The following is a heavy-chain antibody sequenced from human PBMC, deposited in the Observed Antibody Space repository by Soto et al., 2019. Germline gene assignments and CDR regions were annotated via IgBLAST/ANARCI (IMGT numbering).Heavy chain of an antibody. D-gene: IGHD3-9*01. J-gene: IGHJ4*02. CDR1: RASISSSSYF. CDR3: ARFPYTVYLTGYYTFDL. CDR2: LSYSGNT. V-gene: IGHV4-39*01. Sequence: SETLSLTCIVSRASISSSSYFWAWIRQPPGKGLEWIGSLSYSGNTYYNAFLKSRVSISVDTSKNQFSLKLSSVTAADTAVYYCARFPYTVYLTGYYTFDLWGQEPLVTVS.